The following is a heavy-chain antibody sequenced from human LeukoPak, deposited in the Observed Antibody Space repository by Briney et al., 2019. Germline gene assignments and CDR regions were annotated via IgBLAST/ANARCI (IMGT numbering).Heavy chain of an antibody. D-gene: IGHD5-24*01. CDR3: VCTYVEMAS. V-gene: IGHV3-48*01. J-gene: IGHJ4*02. CDR2: ISSSSTTI. CDR1: GFTFSSYS. Sequence: GGSLRLSCAASGFTFSSYSMMWVRQAPGKGLEWVSYISSSSTTIHYADSVKGRFTISRDNAKNSVYLQMNSLRAEDTAVYYCVCTYVEMASGGQGTLVTVSS.